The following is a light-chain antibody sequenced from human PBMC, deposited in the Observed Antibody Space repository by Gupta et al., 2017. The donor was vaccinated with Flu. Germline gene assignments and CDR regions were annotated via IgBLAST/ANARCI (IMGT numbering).Light chain of an antibody. CDR2: DAS. J-gene: IGKJ4*01. CDR3: QQRSRWVT. V-gene: IGKV3-11*01. Sequence: SPATLSLSPGERATLSCRASQSVSTFLAWYQQKPGQAPRLLIYDASNRATGIPGRFTGSGSGTDFTLTISSLEPEDSAVYYCQQRSRWVTFGGGTKVELK. CDR1: QSVSTF.